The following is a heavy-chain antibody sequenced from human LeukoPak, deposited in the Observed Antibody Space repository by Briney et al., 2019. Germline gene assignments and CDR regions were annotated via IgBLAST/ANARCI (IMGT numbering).Heavy chain of an antibody. CDR2: INPSGGST. V-gene: IGHV1-46*01. CDR3: ARVGDYGDFAHSRYYFDY. D-gene: IGHD4-17*01. Sequence: GASVKVSCKASGYTFTSYYMHWVRQAPGQGLEWMGIINPSGGSTSYAQKFQGRVTMTRDTSTSTVYMELSSLRSEDTAVYYCARVGDYGDFAHSRYYFDYWGQGTLVTVSS. J-gene: IGHJ4*02. CDR1: GYTFTSYY.